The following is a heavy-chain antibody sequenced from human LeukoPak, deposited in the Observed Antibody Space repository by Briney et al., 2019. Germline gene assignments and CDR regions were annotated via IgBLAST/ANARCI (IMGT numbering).Heavy chain of an antibody. J-gene: IGHJ4*02. D-gene: IGHD5-24*01. Sequence: GRSLRLSCAASGFTFSSYGMHWVRQAPGKGLAWVSHINTDGSTTAYADSVKGRFTISRDNAKNTLYLQLSSLRAEDTAVYYCARGGGYNALDYWGQGTLVTVSS. CDR3: ARGGGYNALDY. CDR2: INTDGSTT. V-gene: IGHV3-74*01. CDR1: GFTFSSYG.